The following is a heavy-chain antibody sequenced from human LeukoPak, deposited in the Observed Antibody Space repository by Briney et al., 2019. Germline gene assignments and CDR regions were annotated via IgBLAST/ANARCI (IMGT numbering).Heavy chain of an antibody. J-gene: IGHJ5*02. V-gene: IGHV1-8*01. CDR3: ARGGRGSRIPWLHP. Sequence: AGVKASSMPSGYTFTIYDINWVRQATGQRVGWVGWMNPKRGDTGYSQKFKGRVFITKDTAINPAYIELGNLGSDNRAVYYFARGGRGSRIPWLHPWGEETVLIVSS. D-gene: IGHD3-10*01. CDR1: GYTFTIYD. CDR2: MNPKRGDT.